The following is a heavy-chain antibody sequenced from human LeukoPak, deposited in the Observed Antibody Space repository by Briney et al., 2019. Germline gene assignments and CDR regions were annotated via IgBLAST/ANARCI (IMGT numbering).Heavy chain of an antibody. CDR2: INWNGGST. CDR1: GFTFDDYG. V-gene: IGHV3-20*04. Sequence: PGGSLRLSCAASGFTFDDYGMSWVRQAPGKGLEWVSGINWNGGSTGYADSVKGRFTISRDNAKNSLYLQMNSLRAEDTALYYCARDIVSAYSSGWYFFSSAYWGQGTLVTVSS. J-gene: IGHJ4*02. D-gene: IGHD6-19*01. CDR3: ARDIVSAYSSGWYFFSSAY.